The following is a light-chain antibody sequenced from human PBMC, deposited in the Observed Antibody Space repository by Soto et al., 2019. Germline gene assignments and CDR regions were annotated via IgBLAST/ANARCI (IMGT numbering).Light chain of an antibody. CDR2: EVH. Sequence: QSALTQPASVSGSPGQSITISCTAASGDVVGYKLVSWYQQHPGKAPKLVIYEVHHRPSGVSSRFSGSNSVNTASLTISGLQTDDEADYYCCLYVGATTYVFGTGTKLTVL. V-gene: IGLV2-23*02. CDR1: SGDVVGYKL. CDR3: CLYVGATTYV. J-gene: IGLJ1*01.